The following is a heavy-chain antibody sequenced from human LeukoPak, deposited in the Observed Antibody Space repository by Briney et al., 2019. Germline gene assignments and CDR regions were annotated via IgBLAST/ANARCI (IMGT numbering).Heavy chain of an antibody. CDR1: GFTLCDDA. Sequence: GGSLRLSCTASGFTLCDDAMSSFRQAPGKGLEWVGFIRSKAYGGTTEYAASVKGRFTISRDDSKSIAYLQMNSLKTEDTAVYYCTRGAMIVVVYVDYWGQGTLVTVSS. CDR2: IRSKAYGGTT. CDR3: TRGAMIVVVYVDY. V-gene: IGHV3-49*03. J-gene: IGHJ4*02. D-gene: IGHD3-22*01.